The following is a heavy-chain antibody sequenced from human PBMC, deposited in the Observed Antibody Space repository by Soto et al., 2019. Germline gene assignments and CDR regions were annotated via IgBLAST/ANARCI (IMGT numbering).Heavy chain of an antibody. CDR1: GYSFTGYF. CDR2: INANSGGT. D-gene: IGHD3-22*01. Sequence: GASVKVSCKASGYSFTGYFIHWVRQAPGQGLEWMGWINANSGGTRYAQKFQGRVTMTRDPSISTAYMDLSSLRSDDTAVYYCVRGRDGFNSNAFDLWGQGTMVTVSS. V-gene: IGHV1-2*02. J-gene: IGHJ3*01. CDR3: VRGRDGFNSNAFDL.